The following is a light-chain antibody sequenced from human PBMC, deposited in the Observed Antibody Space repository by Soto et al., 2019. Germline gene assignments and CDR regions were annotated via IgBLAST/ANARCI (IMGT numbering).Light chain of an antibody. CDR3: QQSYSTPMYT. J-gene: IGKJ2*01. CDR1: QSISSY. CDR2: AAS. Sequence: DIQMTQSPSSLSASVGDRVTITCRASQSISSYLNWYQQKPEKAPKLLIYAASSLQSGFPSRFSGSGSGTDFTLTISSLQPEDFATYYCQQSYSTPMYTFGQGTKLEI. V-gene: IGKV1-39*01.